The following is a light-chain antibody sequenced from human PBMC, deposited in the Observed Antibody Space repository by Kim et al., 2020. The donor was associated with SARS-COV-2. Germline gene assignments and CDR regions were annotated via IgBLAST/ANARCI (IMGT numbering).Light chain of an antibody. V-gene: IGKV1-39*01. CDR3: QDGYITPWT. CDR1: QGIGTS. CDR2: AAS. Sequence: DIQMTQSPSSLSASVGDRVTITCRASQGIGTSLNWYQHKPGKAPKLLIFAASTLQSGVPSRFSGSGSGTDFSLTISSLQAGDFATYFCQDGYITPWTLGQGTKVEFK. J-gene: IGKJ1*01.